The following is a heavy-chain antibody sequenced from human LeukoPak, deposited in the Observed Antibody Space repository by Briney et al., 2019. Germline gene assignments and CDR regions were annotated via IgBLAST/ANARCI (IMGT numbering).Heavy chain of an antibody. D-gene: IGHD6-6*01. J-gene: IGHJ4*02. CDR1: GGSFSGYY. V-gene: IGHV4-34*01. CDR2: INHSGST. CDR3: ARELIAARPGYYFDY. Sequence: SETLSLTCAVYGGSFSGYYWSWLRQPPGKGLEWIGEINHSGSTNYNPSLKSRVPVSVDTSKNQFSLKLSSVTAADTAVYYCARELIAARPGYYFDYWGQGTLVTVSS.